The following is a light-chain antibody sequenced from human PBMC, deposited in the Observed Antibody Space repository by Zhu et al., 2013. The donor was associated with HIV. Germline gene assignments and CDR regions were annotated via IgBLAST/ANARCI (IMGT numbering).Light chain of an antibody. CDR3: QQRSKWPPFT. CDR2: DAS. J-gene: IGKJ2*01. Sequence: ETSLTQSPATLSLSPGERAIFSCRASQTIRTYLNWYQHKPGQVPRLLIFDASNRAPGIPDRFSGSGSGTDFTLTISSLEPDDFAVYYCQQRSKWPPFTFGQGTKLEIK. CDR1: QTIRTY. V-gene: IGKV3-11*01.